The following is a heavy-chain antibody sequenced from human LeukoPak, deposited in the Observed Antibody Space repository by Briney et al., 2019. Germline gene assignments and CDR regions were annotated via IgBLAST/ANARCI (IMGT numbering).Heavy chain of an antibody. CDR2: IYAGDSDT. J-gene: IGHJ4*02. Sequence: GESLKISCKGSGYRFTSYWIGWVRQMPGKGLEWMGIIYAGDSDTRYSPSFQGQVTISADKSISTAYLQWSSLKASDTAMYYCARLDRYCSGGSCYGDYWGQGTLVTVSS. D-gene: IGHD2-15*01. CDR1: GYRFTSYW. CDR3: ARLDRYCSGGSCYGDY. V-gene: IGHV5-51*01.